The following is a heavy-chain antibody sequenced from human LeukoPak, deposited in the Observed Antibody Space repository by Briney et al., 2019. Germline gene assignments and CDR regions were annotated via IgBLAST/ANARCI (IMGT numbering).Heavy chain of an antibody. D-gene: IGHD6-13*01. CDR2: ISGSGDGT. V-gene: IGHV3-23*01. CDR3: ARTYSSDY. CDR1: GFTFSSFG. J-gene: IGHJ4*02. Sequence: GESLRLSCVASGFTFSSFGMTWVRQAPGKGLEWVSTISGSGDGTYYAESAKGRFTISRDNSKNTLYLQMNSLRVDDTAVYYCARTYSSDYWGQGTLVTVSS.